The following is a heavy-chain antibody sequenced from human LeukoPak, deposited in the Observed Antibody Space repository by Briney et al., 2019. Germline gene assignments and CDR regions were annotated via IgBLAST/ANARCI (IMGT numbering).Heavy chain of an antibody. V-gene: IGHV1-46*01. D-gene: IGHD2-8*02. CDR3: ARLLVPYGMDV. J-gene: IGHJ6*02. Sequence: GASVEVSCKASGYTFTSYYMHWVRQAPGQGLEWMGIINPSGGSTSYAQKFQGRVTMTRDTSTSTVYMELSSLRSEDTAVYYCARLLVPYGMDVWGQGTTVTVSS. CDR1: GYTFTSYY. CDR2: INPSGGST.